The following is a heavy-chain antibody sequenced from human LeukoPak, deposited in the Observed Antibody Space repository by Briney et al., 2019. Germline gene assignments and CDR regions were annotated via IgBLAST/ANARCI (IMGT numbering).Heavy chain of an antibody. CDR2: FYTSGTT. D-gene: IGHD3-10*01. Sequence: SETLSLTCTVSGYSISSGYYWSWIRQPAGKGLEWIGRFYTSGTTNYNPSLKSRVTISVDTSKNQFSLWLSSVTAADTAVYYCSRDGYGSDPKRFDNYYYMDLWGKGTTVTISS. CDR3: SRDGYGSDPKRFDNYYYMDL. J-gene: IGHJ6*03. V-gene: IGHV4-61*02. CDR1: GYSISSGYY.